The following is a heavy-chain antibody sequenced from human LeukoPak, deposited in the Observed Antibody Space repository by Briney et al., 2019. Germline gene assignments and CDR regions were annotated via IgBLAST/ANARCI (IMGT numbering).Heavy chain of an antibody. J-gene: IGHJ4*02. Sequence: SETLSLTCTVSGDSISGYYWSWIRQPPGKGLEWIGEINHSGSTNYNPSLKSRVTISVDTSKNQFSLKLSSVTAADTAVYYCARGISSSWYAGMDYWGQGTLVTVSS. CDR3: ARGISSSWYAGMDY. CDR2: INHSGST. V-gene: IGHV4-34*01. CDR1: GDSISGYY. D-gene: IGHD6-13*01.